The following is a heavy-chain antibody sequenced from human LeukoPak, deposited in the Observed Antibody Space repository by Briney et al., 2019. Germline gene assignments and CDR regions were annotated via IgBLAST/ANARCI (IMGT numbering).Heavy chain of an antibody. CDR3: ARRYAGYNSGWSSVDY. CDR2: IYPGDSDT. Sequence: GESLKISCKGSGYSFTSYWIGWVRQMPGKGLEWMGIIYPGDSDTRYSPCFQGQVTISADKSISTASLQWSSLKASDTAMYYCARRYAGYNSGWSSVDYWGQGTLVTVPS. CDR1: GYSFTSYW. V-gene: IGHV5-51*01. J-gene: IGHJ4*02. D-gene: IGHD6-19*01.